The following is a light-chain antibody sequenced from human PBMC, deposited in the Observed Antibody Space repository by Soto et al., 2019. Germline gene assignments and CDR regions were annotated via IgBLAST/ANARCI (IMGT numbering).Light chain of an antibody. CDR1: QSVSGY. J-gene: IGKJ3*01. CDR3: QHYRSAPFT. V-gene: IGKV3-20*01. Sequence: EIVLTQSPVTLSLSPGERATLSCRASQSVSGYLAWYQQKPGQAPRLLIYGASSRTTGVPDRFSGSGSGTDATITISRLEPEDFEVYYCQHYRSAPFTFGPGTKVDIK. CDR2: GAS.